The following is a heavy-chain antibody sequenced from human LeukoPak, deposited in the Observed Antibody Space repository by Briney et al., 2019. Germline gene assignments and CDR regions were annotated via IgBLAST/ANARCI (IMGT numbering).Heavy chain of an antibody. CDR2: INHSGST. Sequence: SETLSLTCAVYGGSFSGYYWGWIRQPPGKGLEWIGEINHSGSTNYNPSLKSRVTISVDTSKNQFSLKLSSVTAADTAVYYCARAILWFGELRFDYWGQGTLVTVSS. D-gene: IGHD3-10*01. J-gene: IGHJ4*02. CDR3: ARAILWFGELRFDY. V-gene: IGHV4-34*01. CDR1: GGSFSGYY.